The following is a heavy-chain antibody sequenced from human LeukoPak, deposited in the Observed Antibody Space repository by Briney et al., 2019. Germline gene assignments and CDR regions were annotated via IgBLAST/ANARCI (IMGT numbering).Heavy chain of an antibody. Sequence: GGSLRLSCAAAGFTFSSYSMSLVRQAPGKGLEWVSYISSSSSTIYYADSVKGRFTISRDNAKNSLYLQMNSLRAEDTAVYYCARDHVDTGSYWGQGTLVTVSS. CDR3: ARDHVDTGSY. V-gene: IGHV3-48*04. J-gene: IGHJ4*02. CDR1: GFTFSSYS. D-gene: IGHD5-18*01. CDR2: ISSSSSTI.